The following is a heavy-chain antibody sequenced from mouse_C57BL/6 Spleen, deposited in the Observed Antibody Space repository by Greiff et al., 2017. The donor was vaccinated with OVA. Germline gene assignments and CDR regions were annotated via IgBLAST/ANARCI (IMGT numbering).Heavy chain of an antibody. V-gene: IGHV3-6*01. CDR3: ARGYYYGSSYEYYFDY. J-gene: IGHJ2*01. CDR1: GYSITSGYY. Sequence: EVQLQESGPGLVKPSQSLSLTCSVTGYSITSGYYWNWIRQFPGNKLEWMGYISYDGSNNYNPSLKNRISITRDTSKNQFFLKLNSVTTEDTATYYCARGYYYGSSYEYYFDYWGQGTTLTVSS. D-gene: IGHD1-1*01. CDR2: ISYDGSN.